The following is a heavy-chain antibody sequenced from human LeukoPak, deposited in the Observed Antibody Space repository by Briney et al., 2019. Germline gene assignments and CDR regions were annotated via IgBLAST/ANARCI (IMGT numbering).Heavy chain of an antibody. CDR1: GGSFTGYS. J-gene: IGHJ5*02. D-gene: IGHD4-23*01. CDR2: INHSGNT. Sequence: SETLSLTCAVSGGSFTGYSWTWIRQPPGKGREWMGEINHSGNTNYNPSLKSRVIISVDTSKKQFSLKLRSVTAADTAMYYCARGLVYSCDDGGPRGFDPWGQGTLVTVSS. V-gene: IGHV4-34*01. CDR3: ARGLVYSCDDGGPRGFDP.